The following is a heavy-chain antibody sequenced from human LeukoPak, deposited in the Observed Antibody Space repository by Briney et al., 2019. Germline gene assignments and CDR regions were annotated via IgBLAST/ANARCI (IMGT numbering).Heavy chain of an antibody. CDR1: GFTFSSYS. Sequence: TGGSLRLSCAASGFTFSSYSMNWVRQAPGKGLEWVSSISSSSSYICYADSVKGRFTISRDNAKNSLYLQMNSLRAEDTAVYYCARDRQYSSSGSYYFDYWGQGTLVTVSS. J-gene: IGHJ4*02. V-gene: IGHV3-21*01. D-gene: IGHD6-6*01. CDR2: ISSSSSYI. CDR3: ARDRQYSSSGSYYFDY.